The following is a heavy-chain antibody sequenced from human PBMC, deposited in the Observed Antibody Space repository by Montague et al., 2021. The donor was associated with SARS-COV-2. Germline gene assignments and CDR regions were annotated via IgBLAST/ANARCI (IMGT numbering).Heavy chain of an antibody. CDR2: IYQSGXA. D-gene: IGHD3-10*01. V-gene: IGHV4-30-2*06. J-gene: IGHJ6*02. Sequence: TLSLTCVVSGGSVSSGDYSWSWIRRSPGKGLEWIGYIYQSGXAXYXXSLKSRVTISIDTSNNQFSLNLRSVTAADTGLYYRATGTRMYGMDFWGQGTTVTVSS. CDR1: GGSVSSGDYS. CDR3: ATGTRMYGMDF.